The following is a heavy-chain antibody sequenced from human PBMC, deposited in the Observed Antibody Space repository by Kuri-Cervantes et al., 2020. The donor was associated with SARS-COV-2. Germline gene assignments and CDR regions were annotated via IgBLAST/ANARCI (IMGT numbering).Heavy chain of an antibody. J-gene: IGHJ4*02. D-gene: IGHD4-17*01. CDR1: GFTFNSYE. Sequence: GESLKISCAASGFTFNSYEMNWVRQAPGKGLEWLSYIGITDSTTYYADSVKGRFTISRDNAKNLLYLQMNSLRAEDTALYYCARDLSQYGDPGFDFWGQGTLVTGSS. CDR2: IGITDSTT. V-gene: IGHV3-48*03. CDR3: ARDLSQYGDPGFDF.